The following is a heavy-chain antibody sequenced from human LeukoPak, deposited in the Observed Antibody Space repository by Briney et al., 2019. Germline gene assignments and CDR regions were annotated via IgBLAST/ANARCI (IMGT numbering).Heavy chain of an antibody. CDR1: GFTFSSYA. V-gene: IGHV3-23*01. J-gene: IGHJ4*02. CDR2: ISGSGGST. D-gene: IGHD4-17*01. CDR3: ARSPTATTSPY. Sequence: GGSLRLSCAASGFTFSSYAMSWVRQAPGKGLEWVSAISGSGGSTYYADSVKGRFTISRDNSKNTLYLQMNSLRAEDTAVYYCARSPTATTSPYWGQGTLVTVSS.